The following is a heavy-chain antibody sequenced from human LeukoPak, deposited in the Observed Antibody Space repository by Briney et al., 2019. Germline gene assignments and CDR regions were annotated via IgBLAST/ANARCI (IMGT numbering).Heavy chain of an antibody. D-gene: IGHD3-10*01. CDR1: GGSIRGYY. Sequence: PSETLSLTCNVSGGSIRGYYWSWIRQPPGKGLEWIGYIYSSGSTNYNPSLKSRVTMSVDTSKNQFSLKVSSVTAADTAVYYCARVFDSGSQAYFYYMDVWGKGATVTISS. CDR3: ARVFDSGSQAYFYYMDV. V-gene: IGHV4-59*01. J-gene: IGHJ6*03. CDR2: IYSSGST.